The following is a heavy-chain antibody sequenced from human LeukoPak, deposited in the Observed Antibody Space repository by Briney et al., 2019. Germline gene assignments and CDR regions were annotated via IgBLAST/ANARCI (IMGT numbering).Heavy chain of an antibody. CDR1: GFTFSNAW. CDR2: IKSETDGGTT. CDR3: TTDRSGYGDLFDY. V-gene: IGHV3-15*01. J-gene: IGHJ4*02. D-gene: IGHD4-17*01. Sequence: PGGTLRRSYAAPGFTFSNAWRSWVRQPPGKGLQWVGRIKSETDGGTTDYAAPVKGRFTISRDDSKNTLYLQMNSLKTEDTAVYYCTTDRSGYGDLFDYWGQGTLVTVSS.